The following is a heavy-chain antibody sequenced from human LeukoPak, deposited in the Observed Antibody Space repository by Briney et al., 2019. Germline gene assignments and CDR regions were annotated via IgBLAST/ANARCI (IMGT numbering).Heavy chain of an antibody. Sequence: GGSLRLSCAASGFTFSSYAMSWVRQAPGKGLEWVSAISGSGGSTYYADSVKGRFTISRDNSKNTLYLQMNSLRAEDTAVYYCAKDQYDYVWGSSYYWGQGTLDTVSS. CDR3: AKDQYDYVWGSSYY. CDR2: ISGSGGST. CDR1: GFTFSSYA. J-gene: IGHJ4*02. D-gene: IGHD3-16*01. V-gene: IGHV3-23*01.